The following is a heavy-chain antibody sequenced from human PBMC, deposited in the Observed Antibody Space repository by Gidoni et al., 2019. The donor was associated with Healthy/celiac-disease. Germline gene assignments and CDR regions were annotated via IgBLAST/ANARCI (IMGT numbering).Heavy chain of an antibody. D-gene: IGHD5-12*01. V-gene: IGHV3-21*01. CDR1: GFTFSSYR. CDR3: ARVLAPHMVATPMDY. CDR2: ISSSSSYI. J-gene: IGHJ4*02. Sequence: EVQLVESGGGLVEPGWSLRLSCAASGFTFSSYRMNWFRQAPGKGRELVSSISSSSSYIYYADSVKGRFTISRDNAKNSLYLQMNSLRAEDTAVYYCARVLAPHMVATPMDYWGQGTLVTVSS.